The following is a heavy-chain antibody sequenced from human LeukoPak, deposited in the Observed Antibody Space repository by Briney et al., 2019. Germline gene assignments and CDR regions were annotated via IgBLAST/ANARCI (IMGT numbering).Heavy chain of an antibody. CDR1: GYTFTGHF. Sequence: ASVKVSCKASGYTFTGHFMFWVRQAPGKGLEWMAWINPNSGVISYAQKFQGRVTLTRDTSINTAYMELSRLRSDDTALYYCARGGAGTAYYDWDFFRFDYWGQGTLVTVSS. D-gene: IGHD5-12*01. V-gene: IGHV1-2*02. CDR3: ARGGAGTAYYDWDFFRFDY. J-gene: IGHJ4*02. CDR2: INPNSGVI.